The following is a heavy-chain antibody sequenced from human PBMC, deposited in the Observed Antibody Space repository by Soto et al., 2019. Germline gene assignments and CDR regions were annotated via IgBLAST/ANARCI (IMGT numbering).Heavy chain of an antibody. Sequence: SETLSLTCTVSGGSISSSSYYWGWIRQPPGKGLEWIGSIYYSGSTYYNPSLKSRVTISVDTSKNQFSLKLSSVTAADTAVYYCATTGRFLEWLFTTSTTYYLDYWGQGTLVTVSS. V-gene: IGHV4-39*01. CDR2: IYYSGST. J-gene: IGHJ4*02. D-gene: IGHD3-3*01. CDR1: GGSISSSSYY. CDR3: ATTGRFLEWLFTTSTTYYLDY.